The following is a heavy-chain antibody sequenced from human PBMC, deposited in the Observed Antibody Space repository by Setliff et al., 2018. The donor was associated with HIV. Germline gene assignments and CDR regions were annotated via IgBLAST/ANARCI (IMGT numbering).Heavy chain of an antibody. CDR1: GGTFSSYA. CDR3: ATRLEQWLIQFDY. Sequence: SVKVSCKASGGTFSSYAISWVRQAPGQGLEWMGGIIPILGIANYAQKFQGRVTMTEDTSTDTAYMELSSLRSEDTAVYYCATRLEQWLIQFDYWGQGTLVTVSS. CDR2: IIPILGIA. V-gene: IGHV1-69*10. J-gene: IGHJ4*02. D-gene: IGHD6-19*01.